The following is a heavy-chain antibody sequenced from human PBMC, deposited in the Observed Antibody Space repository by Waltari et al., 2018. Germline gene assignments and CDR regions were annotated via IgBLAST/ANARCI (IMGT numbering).Heavy chain of an antibody. CDR3: ARDLPRIAVAGGGDY. V-gene: IGHV1-2*06. D-gene: IGHD6-19*01. Sequence: QVQLVQSGAEVKKPGASVTVSCKASGYTFTGYYMHWVRQAPGQGLEWMGRINPNSGGTNYAQKFQGRVTMTRDTSISTAYMELSRLRSDDTAVYYCARDLPRIAVAGGGDYWGQGTLVTVSS. J-gene: IGHJ4*02. CDR1: GYTFTGYY. CDR2: INPNSGGT.